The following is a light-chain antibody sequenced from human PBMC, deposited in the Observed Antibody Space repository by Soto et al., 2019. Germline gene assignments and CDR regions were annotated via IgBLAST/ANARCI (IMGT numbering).Light chain of an antibody. CDR2: KAS. CDR3: QHYNHYPLT. Sequence: DIQMTQSPATLSSSVGDRVTITCRASQSTSSWLAWYQQKPGKAPKLLIYKASSLESGVPSRFSGSGSETEFTLTIGSLQPDDFATYYCQHYNHYPLTFGQGTKVEIK. CDR1: QSTSSW. J-gene: IGKJ1*01. V-gene: IGKV1-5*03.